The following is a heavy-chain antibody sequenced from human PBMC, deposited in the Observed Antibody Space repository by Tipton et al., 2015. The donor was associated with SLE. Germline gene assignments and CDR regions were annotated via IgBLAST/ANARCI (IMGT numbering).Heavy chain of an antibody. CDR2: ISSTSDYI. D-gene: IGHD3-9*01. Sequence: SLRLFCEASGFTFNTSNMNWVRQAPGKGLEWVSSISSTSDYIYYADSLKGRFSISRDNARNSLYLQMNSLRAEDTAVYYCARDGTWLSAHPSAFDIWGQGTLVTVSS. J-gene: IGHJ3*02. CDR3: ARDGTWLSAHPSAFDI. V-gene: IGHV3-21*01. CDR1: GFTFNTSN.